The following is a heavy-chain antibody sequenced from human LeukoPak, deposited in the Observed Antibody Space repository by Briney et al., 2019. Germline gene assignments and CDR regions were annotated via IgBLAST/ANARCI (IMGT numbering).Heavy chain of an antibody. CDR1: GFTFSSYW. V-gene: IGHV3-7*01. CDR2: IKKDGSEK. CDR3: ARAGSNIVVVPNWFDP. J-gene: IGHJ5*02. D-gene: IGHD2-2*01. Sequence: GGSLRLSCAASGFTFSSYWMSWVRQAPGKGLEWVANIKKDGSEKYYVDSVKGRFTISRDNAKNSLYLQMNSLRAEDTAVYYCARAGSNIVVVPNWFDPWGQGTLVTVSS.